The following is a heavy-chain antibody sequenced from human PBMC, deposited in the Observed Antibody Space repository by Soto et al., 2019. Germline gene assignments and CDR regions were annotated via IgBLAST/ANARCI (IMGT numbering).Heavy chain of an antibody. J-gene: IGHJ4*02. CDR1: GFTFSSYA. CDR2: ISGSGGST. CDR3: AKDPGWGDTIDY. V-gene: IGHV3-23*01. D-gene: IGHD2-21*01. Sequence: PGGSLRLSCAASGFTFSSYAMSWVRQAPGKVLEWVSAISGSGGSTYYADSVKGRFTISRDNSKNTLYLQMNSLRAEDTAVYYCAKDPGWGDTIDYWGQGTLVNVSS.